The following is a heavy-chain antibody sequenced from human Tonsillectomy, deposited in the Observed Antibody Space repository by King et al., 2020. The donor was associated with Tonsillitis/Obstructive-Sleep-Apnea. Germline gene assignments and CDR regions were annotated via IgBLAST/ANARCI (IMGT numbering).Heavy chain of an antibody. CDR2: INPNSGGT. V-gene: IGHV1-2*06. CDR1: GYTFTGYY. J-gene: IGHJ4*02. CDR3: ARVRYSSSWYASLDY. Sequence: QLVQSGAEVKKPGASVKVSCKASGYTFTGYYMHWVRQAPGQGLEWMGRINPNSGGTNYAQKFQGRVTMTRDTSISTAYMELSRLRSDDTAVYYCARVRYSSSWYASLDYWGQGTLVTVSS. D-gene: IGHD6-13*01.